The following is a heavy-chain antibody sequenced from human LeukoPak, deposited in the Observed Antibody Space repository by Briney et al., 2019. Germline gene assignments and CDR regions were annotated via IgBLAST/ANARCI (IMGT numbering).Heavy chain of an antibody. Sequence: AGGSLRLSCAASAFTFSDSTMTWIRQAPGKGLEWISTISSSSSYTNYADSVKGRFTISRDNAKNSLYLQMNSLRVEDTAVYYCTTDGGFEGSGWLDAFDIWGQGTMVTVSS. CDR1: AFTFSDST. J-gene: IGHJ3*02. D-gene: IGHD6-19*01. CDR3: TTDGGFEGSGWLDAFDI. V-gene: IGHV3-11*06. CDR2: ISSSSSYT.